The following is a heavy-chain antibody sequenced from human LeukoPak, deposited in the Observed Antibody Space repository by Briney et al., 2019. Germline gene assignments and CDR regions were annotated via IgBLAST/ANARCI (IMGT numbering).Heavy chain of an antibody. Sequence: TSETLSLTCTVSGGSISINYWSWIRQPPGKGLEWIGYIYYIGSANYNPSLKSRVTISLDTPKNQFSLKLSSVTAADTAVYYCARHVVRLGYSYGMDVWGQGTTVTVSS. V-gene: IGHV4-59*08. CDR1: GGSISINY. CDR3: ARHVVRLGYSYGMDV. D-gene: IGHD3-16*01. J-gene: IGHJ6*02. CDR2: IYYIGSA.